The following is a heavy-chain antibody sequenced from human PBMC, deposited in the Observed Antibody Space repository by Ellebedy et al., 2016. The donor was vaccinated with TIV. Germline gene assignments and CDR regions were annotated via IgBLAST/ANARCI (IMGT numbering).Heavy chain of an antibody. CDR2: INPNSGGT. J-gene: IGHJ3*02. CDR3: ADPRRVGSGYVTGGGFDI. CDR1: GYTFTSYT. V-gene: IGHV1-2*04. Sequence: ASVKVSCKASGYTFTSYTMHWVRQAPGQGLEWMGWINPNSGGTNYAQKFQGWVTMTRDTSISTAYMELSRLRSDDTAVYYCADPRRVGSGYVTGGGFDIWGQGTMVTVSS. D-gene: IGHD5-12*01.